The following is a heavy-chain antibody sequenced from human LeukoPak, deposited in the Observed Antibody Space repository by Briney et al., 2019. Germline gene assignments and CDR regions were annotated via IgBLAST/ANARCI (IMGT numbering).Heavy chain of an antibody. CDR2: IYYSGST. V-gene: IGHV4-59*08. Sequence: SETLSLTCTVSGGSISSYYWSWIRQPPGKGLEWIGYIYYSGSTNYNPSLKSRVTISVETSKNQFSLKLSSVTAADTAVYYCARHDILTGSDAFDIWGQGTMVTVSS. J-gene: IGHJ3*02. D-gene: IGHD3-9*01. CDR1: GGSISSYY. CDR3: ARHDILTGSDAFDI.